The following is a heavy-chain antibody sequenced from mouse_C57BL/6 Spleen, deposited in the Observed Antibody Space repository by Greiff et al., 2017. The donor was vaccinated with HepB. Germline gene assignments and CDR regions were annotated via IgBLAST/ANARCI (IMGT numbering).Heavy chain of an antibody. CDR2: FYPGSGSI. D-gene: IGHD1-1*01. CDR3: ARHEVSYYGSRDYAMDY. J-gene: IGHJ4*01. Sequence: QVQLQQSGAELVKPGASVKLSCKASGYTFTEYTIHWVKQRSGQGLEWIGWFYPGSGSIKYKEKFKDKATLTADKSSSTVYMELSRLTSEDSAVYFCARHEVSYYGSRDYAMDYWCQGTSVTVSS. V-gene: IGHV1-62-2*01. CDR1: GYTFTEYT.